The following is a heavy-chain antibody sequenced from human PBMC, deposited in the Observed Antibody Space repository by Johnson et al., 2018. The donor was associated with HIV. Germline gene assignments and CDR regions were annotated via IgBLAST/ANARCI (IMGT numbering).Heavy chain of an antibody. D-gene: IGHD1/OR15-1a*01. V-gene: IGHV3-9*01. J-gene: IGHJ3*02. CDR3: AKDGDLTGTDAFDI. Sequence: VQLVESGGGLVQPGGSLRLSCAASGFTVSSNYMSWVRQAPGKGQEWVSGNRWNSGNIAYGDSVKGRFTIARDNAKNSLYLQMNSLRAEDTALYYCAKDGDLTGTDAFDIWGQGTMVTVSS. CDR1: GFTVSSNY. CDR2: NRWNSGNI.